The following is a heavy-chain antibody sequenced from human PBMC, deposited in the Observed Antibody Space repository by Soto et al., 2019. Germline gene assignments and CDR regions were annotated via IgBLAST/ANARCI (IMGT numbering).Heavy chain of an antibody. CDR3: ARARIAKGGGWFDP. CDR1: GYTFTSYA. CDR2: ISGYNGDT. Sequence: QVQVVQSGAEVKKPGDSVNLSCKVSGYTFTSYAIIWVRQAPGQGLEWMGYISGYNGDTNYAHKLQGRVTMTTDTSTTTAYMELRSLKFDDTAIYYFARARIAKGGGWFDPWGQGTLVTVSS. V-gene: IGHV1-18*01. D-gene: IGHD6-13*01. J-gene: IGHJ5*02.